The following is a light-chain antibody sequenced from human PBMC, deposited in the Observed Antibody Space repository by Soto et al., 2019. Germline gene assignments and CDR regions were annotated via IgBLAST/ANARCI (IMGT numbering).Light chain of an antibody. Sequence: EIVLTQSPGTLSLSPGERATLSCRASQSVSSSYLAWYQQKPGQAPRLLIYGASSRATGIPDRFSGSGSGTHVTRTMSSLEPEDFAVYYCQQYGSSPRVTFGGRTKVEIK. CDR2: GAS. CDR1: QSVSSSY. V-gene: IGKV3-20*01. CDR3: QQYGSSPRVT. J-gene: IGKJ4*01.